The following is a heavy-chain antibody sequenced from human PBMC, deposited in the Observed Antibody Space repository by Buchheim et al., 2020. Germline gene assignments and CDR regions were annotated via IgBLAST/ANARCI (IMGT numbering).Heavy chain of an antibody. V-gene: IGHV3-33*01. Sequence: QVQLVESGGGVVQPGTYLRLSCVASGFTFGMYGMHWVRQAPGKGLEWVTFIDYDGSIKYYGDSVKDRFTVSRGKSNSTVYLQMTGVRPEDTGVYYCARDRAPYYDFWSGEFEYWGQGTL. CDR1: GFTFGMYG. D-gene: IGHD3-3*01. CDR2: IDYDGSIK. CDR3: ARDRAPYYDFWSGEFEY. J-gene: IGHJ4*02.